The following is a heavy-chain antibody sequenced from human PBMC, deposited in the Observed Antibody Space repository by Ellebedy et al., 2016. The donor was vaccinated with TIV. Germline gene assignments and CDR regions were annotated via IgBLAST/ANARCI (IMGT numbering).Heavy chain of an antibody. CDR2: INHSGST. CDR3: ARCPGDTAMVTCYFDY. J-gene: IGHJ4*02. Sequence: MPGGSLRLSCAVYGGSFSGYYWSWIRQPPGKGLEWIWEINHSGSTNYNPSLKSRVTVSVDTSKNQFSLKLSSVTAADTAVYYCARCPGDTAMVTCYFDYWGQGTLVTVSS. CDR1: GGSFSGYY. V-gene: IGHV4-34*01. D-gene: IGHD5-18*01.